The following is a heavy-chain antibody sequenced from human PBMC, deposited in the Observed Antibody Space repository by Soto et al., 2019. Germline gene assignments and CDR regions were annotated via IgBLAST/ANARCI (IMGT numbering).Heavy chain of an antibody. Sequence: PGGSLRLSCAASGFTFSKFEMTWVRQAPGQGLGWVSSISSDGATIYYADSVKGRFTISRDNDKNLLYLQMNSLKGEDTATYYCVRVGIVARPYWGQGTPVTVSS. V-gene: IGHV3-48*03. CDR1: GFTFSKFE. CDR2: ISSDGATI. CDR3: VRVGIVARPY. J-gene: IGHJ4*02. D-gene: IGHD2-21*01.